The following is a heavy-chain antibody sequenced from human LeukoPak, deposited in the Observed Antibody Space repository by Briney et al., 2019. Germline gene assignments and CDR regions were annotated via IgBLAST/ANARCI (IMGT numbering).Heavy chain of an antibody. CDR2: IYYSGST. CDR3: ARATTMVRGVIRS. D-gene: IGHD3-10*01. J-gene: IGHJ5*02. V-gene: IGHV4-59*08. Sequence: SETLSLTCTVSGGSISSYYWNWIRQPPGKGLEWIGYIYYSGSTYYNPSLKSRVTISVDTSKNQFSLKLSSVTAADTAVYYCARATTMVRGVIRSWGQGTLVTVSS. CDR1: GGSISSYY.